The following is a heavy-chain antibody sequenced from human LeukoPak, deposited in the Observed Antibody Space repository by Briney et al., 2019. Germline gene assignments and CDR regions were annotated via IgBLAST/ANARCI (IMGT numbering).Heavy chain of an antibody. J-gene: IGHJ3*02. CDR1: GFTFDDYG. D-gene: IGHD3-3*01. V-gene: IGHV3-20*01. CDR3: ARALYYDFWSGSPDDAFDI. Sequence: PGGSLRLSCAASGFTFDDYGMSWVRQAPGKGLERVSGINWNGGSTGYADSVKGRFTISRDNAKNSLYLQMNSLRAEDTALYHCARALYYDFWSGSPDDAFDIWGQGTMVTVSS. CDR2: INWNGGST.